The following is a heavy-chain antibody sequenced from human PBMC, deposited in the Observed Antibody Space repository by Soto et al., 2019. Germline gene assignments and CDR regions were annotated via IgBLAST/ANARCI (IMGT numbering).Heavy chain of an antibody. CDR1: GGSISSYY. CDR2: IYYSGST. J-gene: IGHJ6*03. Sequence: SETLSLTCTVSGGSISSYYWSWIRQPPGKGLEWIGYIYYSGSTNYNPSLKSRVTISVDTSKNQFSLKLSSVTAADTAVYYCARVRVPSGGVVVPAAKWTYYYYMDVWGKGTTVTVSS. D-gene: IGHD2-2*01. CDR3: ARVRVPSGGVVVPAAKWTYYYYMDV. V-gene: IGHV4-59*01.